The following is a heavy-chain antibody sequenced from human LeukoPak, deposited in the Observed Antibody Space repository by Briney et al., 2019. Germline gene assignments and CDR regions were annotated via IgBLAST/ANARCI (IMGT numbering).Heavy chain of an antibody. Sequence: SETLSLTCTVSGVSINSYYGSWIRQPPGKGLECIGYIHYTGSTNYNPSLKSRVTISVDTSKSQFSLKLSSVTAADTAIYYCARGGYYGSGNDFRFDPWGQGTLVTVSS. J-gene: IGHJ5*02. D-gene: IGHD3-10*01. CDR1: GVSINSYY. CDR3: ARGGYYGSGNDFRFDP. CDR2: IHYTGST. V-gene: IGHV4-59*01.